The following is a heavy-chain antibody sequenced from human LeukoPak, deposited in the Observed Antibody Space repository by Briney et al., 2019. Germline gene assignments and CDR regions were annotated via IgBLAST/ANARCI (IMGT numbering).Heavy chain of an antibody. CDR2: IYYSGST. D-gene: IGHD3-3*01. CDR3: ARAPQKYYDFWSRGDYFDY. Sequence: PSETLSLTCTVSGYSINSGYYWSWIRQPPGKRLEWIGSIYYSGSTYSNPTLKSRLTISVDTSKNQISLNLTSVTAADAAVYYCARAPQKYYDFWSRGDYFDYWGQGTLVTVSS. CDR1: GYSINSGYY. V-gene: IGHV4-38-2*02. J-gene: IGHJ4*02.